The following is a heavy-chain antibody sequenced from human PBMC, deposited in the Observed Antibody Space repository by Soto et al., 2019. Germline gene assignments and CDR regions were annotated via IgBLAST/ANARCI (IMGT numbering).Heavy chain of an antibody. J-gene: IGHJ4*02. CDR3: AKAQVVGATTPFDY. D-gene: IGHD1-26*01. CDR2: ISGSGGST. Sequence: EVQLLESGGGLVQPGGSLRLSCAASGLTFSSYAMSWVRQAPGKGLEWVSAISGSGGSTYYADSVKGRFTISRDNSKNTLDLQMNSLRAEATAVYYCAKAQVVGATTPFDYWGQGTLVTVSS. CDR1: GLTFSSYA. V-gene: IGHV3-23*01.